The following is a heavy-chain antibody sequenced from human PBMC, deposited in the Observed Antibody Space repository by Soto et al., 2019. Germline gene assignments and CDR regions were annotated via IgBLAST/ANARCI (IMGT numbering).Heavy chain of an antibody. CDR2: IYYSGST. J-gene: IGHJ5*02. V-gene: IGHV4-39*01. CDR1: GGSISSSSYY. D-gene: IGHD6-13*01. Sequence: QLQLQESGPGLVKPSETLSLTCTVSGGSISSSSYYWGWIRQPPGKGLEWIGSIYYSGSTYYNPSLKSRVTISVDTSKNQFSLKLSSVTAADTAVYYCARHHRTAAAGNNWFDPWGQGTLVTVSS. CDR3: ARHHRTAAAGNNWFDP.